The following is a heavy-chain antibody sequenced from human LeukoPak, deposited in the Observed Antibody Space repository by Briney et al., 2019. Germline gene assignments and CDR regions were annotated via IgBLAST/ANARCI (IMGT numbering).Heavy chain of an antibody. V-gene: IGHV3-48*02. J-gene: IGHJ4*02. D-gene: IGHD1-26*01. Sequence: PGGSLRLSCAASGFTFSSYSMNWVRQAPGKGLEWISYISSSSSTIYYADSVKGRFTISRDNAKNSLYLQMNSLRDEDTAVYSCAPHRDGSYPFDYWGQGTLVTVSS. CDR3: APHRDGSYPFDY. CDR2: ISSSSSTI. CDR1: GFTFSSYS.